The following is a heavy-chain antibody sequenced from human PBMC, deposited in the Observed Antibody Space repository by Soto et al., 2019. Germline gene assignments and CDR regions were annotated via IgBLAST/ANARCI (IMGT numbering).Heavy chain of an antibody. J-gene: IGHJ6*02. D-gene: IGHD1-26*01. CDR2: IIPIFGTA. V-gene: IGHV1-69*13. Sequence: VASVKVSCKASGGTFSSYAISWVRQAPGQRLEWMGGIIPIFGTANYAQKFQGRVTITADESTSTAYMELSSLRSEDTAVYYCARVVDYYYYGMDVWGQGTSVTVSS. CDR3: ARVVDYYYYGMDV. CDR1: GGTFSSYA.